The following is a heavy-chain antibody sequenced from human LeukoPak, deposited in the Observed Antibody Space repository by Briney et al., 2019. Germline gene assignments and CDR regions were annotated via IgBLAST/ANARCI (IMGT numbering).Heavy chain of an antibody. CDR3: ARESSGAYYDSSGLYYYYYGMDV. Sequence: GGSLRLSCAASGFTFSSYSMTWVRQAPGKGLEWVSYISSSSSTIYYADSVKGRFTISRDNAKNSLYLQMNSLRDEDTAVYYCARESSGAYYDSSGLYYYYYGMDVWGQGTTVTVSS. J-gene: IGHJ6*02. CDR1: GFTFSSYS. V-gene: IGHV3-48*02. CDR2: ISSSSSTI. D-gene: IGHD3-22*01.